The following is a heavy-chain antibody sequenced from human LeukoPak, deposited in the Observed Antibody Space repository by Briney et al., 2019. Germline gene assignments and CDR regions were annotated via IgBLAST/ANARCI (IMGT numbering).Heavy chain of an antibody. Sequence: SQTLSLTCTVSGGSISSGSYYWSWIRQPAGKGLEWIGRIYTSGSTNYNPSLKSRVTISVDTSKNQFSLKLSSVTAADTAVYYCARGTNYYDSSGYYAWGQGTLVTVSS. CDR2: IYTSGST. V-gene: IGHV4-61*02. CDR1: GGSISSGSYY. CDR3: ARGTNYYDSSGYYA. J-gene: IGHJ4*02. D-gene: IGHD3-22*01.